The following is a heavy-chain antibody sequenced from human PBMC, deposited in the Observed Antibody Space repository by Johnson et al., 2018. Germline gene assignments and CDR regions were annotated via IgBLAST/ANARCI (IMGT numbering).Heavy chain of an antibody. Sequence: VQLVESGGGVVQPGRSLRLSCAASGFTFSSYAMHWVRQAPGKGLQWVAVISYDGSNKYYADSVKGRFTISRDNSKNTLYLQMNSLRAGDTAVYYCARAGGGYCSSTSCYAEAFDIWGQGTMVTVSS. CDR2: ISYDGSNK. CDR3: ARAGGGYCSSTSCYAEAFDI. D-gene: IGHD2-2*01. V-gene: IGHV3-30*14. J-gene: IGHJ3*02. CDR1: GFTFSSYA.